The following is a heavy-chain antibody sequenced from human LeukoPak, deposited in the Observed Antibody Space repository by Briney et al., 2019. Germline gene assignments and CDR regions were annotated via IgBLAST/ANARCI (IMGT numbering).Heavy chain of an antibody. D-gene: IGHD4-11*01. J-gene: IGHJ4*02. V-gene: IGHV3-33*06. Sequence: GGSLRLSCAASGFTFSHFGFHWVRQAPGKGLEWVAVIWSDGTNQYYGDSVKGRFIIYRDDSHNTVYLQMNSLRVEDTAVYYCAKDAQRGFDYSNSLEYWGRGSLVTVSS. CDR2: IWSDGTNQ. CDR1: GFTFSHFG. CDR3: AKDAQRGFDYSNSLEY.